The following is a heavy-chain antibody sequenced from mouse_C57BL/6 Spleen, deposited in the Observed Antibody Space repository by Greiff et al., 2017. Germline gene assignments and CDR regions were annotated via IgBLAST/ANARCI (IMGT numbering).Heavy chain of an antibody. CDR3: ARFSIYYYGSRYFDV. CDR1: GFTFSDYG. CDR2: ISSGSSTI. V-gene: IGHV5-17*01. D-gene: IGHD1-1*01. J-gene: IGHJ1*03. Sequence: EVQGVESGGGLVKPGGSLKLSCAASGFTFSDYGMHWVRQAPEKGLEWVAYISSGSSTIYYADTVKGRFTISRDNAKNTLFLQMTSLRSEDTAMYYCARFSIYYYGSRYFDVWGTGTTVTVSS.